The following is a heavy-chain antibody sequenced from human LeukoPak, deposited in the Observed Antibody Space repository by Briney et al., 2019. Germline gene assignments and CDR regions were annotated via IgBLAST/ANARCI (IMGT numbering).Heavy chain of an antibody. J-gene: IGHJ4*02. CDR3: ASSPGVAGTI. CDR1: GGSISSSSYY. CDR2: IYYSGST. V-gene: IGHV4-39*01. Sequence: ASETLSLTCTVSGGSISSSSYYWGWIRQPPGKGLEWIGSIYYSGSTYYNPSLKSRVTISVDTSKNQFSLKLSSVTAADTAVYYCASSPGVAGTIWGQGTLVTVSS. D-gene: IGHD6-19*01.